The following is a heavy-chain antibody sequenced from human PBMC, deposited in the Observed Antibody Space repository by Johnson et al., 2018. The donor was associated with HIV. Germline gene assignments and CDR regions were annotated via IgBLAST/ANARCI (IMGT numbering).Heavy chain of an antibody. J-gene: IGHJ3*01. CDR1: GFTFSSYW. V-gene: IGHV3-15*07. CDR3: TAHYRNAFDV. D-gene: IGHD1-26*01. CDR2: IKSKTDGGTT. Sequence: EVQLVESGGGLVQSGGSLRLSCAASGFTFSSYWMHWVRQGPGKGLVWVSRIKSKTDGGTTDYAAPVKGRFTISRDDSKNTLYLQMNSLKTEDTAVYYCTAHYRNAFDVWGQGTIATVSS.